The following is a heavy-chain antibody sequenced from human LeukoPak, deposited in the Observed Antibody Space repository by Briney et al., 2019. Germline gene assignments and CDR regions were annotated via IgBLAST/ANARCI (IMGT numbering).Heavy chain of an antibody. D-gene: IGHD3-10*01. CDR2: IYHSGST. Sequence: SETLSLTCAVSGGSISSGGYSWSWIRQPPGKGLEWIGYIYHSGSTYYNPSLKSRVTISVDTSKNQFSLKLSSVTAADTAVYYCATGFGGNNDAFDIWGQGTMVTVSS. CDR1: GGSISSGGYS. CDR3: ATGFGGNNDAFDI. V-gene: IGHV4-30-2*05. J-gene: IGHJ3*02.